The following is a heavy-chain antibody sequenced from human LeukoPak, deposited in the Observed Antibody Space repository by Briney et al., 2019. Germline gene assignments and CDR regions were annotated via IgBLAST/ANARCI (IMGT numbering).Heavy chain of an antibody. CDR2: IYYSGST. CDR1: GGSISSGDYY. J-gene: IGHJ4*02. D-gene: IGHD5-12*01. Sequence: PSETLSLTCTVSGGSISSGDYYWSWIRQPPGKGLEWFGYIYYSGSTYYNPSLKSRVTISVDTSKNQFSLKLSSVTAADTAVYYCARDAWVASRAGGYVIWGQGTLVTVSS. V-gene: IGHV4-30-4*08. CDR3: ARDAWVASRAGGYVI.